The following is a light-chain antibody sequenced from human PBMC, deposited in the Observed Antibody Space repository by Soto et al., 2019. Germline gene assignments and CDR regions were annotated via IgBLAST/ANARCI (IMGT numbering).Light chain of an antibody. CDR2: GAS. CDR1: QSVSSQ. Sequence: EIVLTQSPATLSLSPGERATLSCRASQSVSSQLAWYQQKPGQAPRLLIYGASSRATGIPDRFSGSGSGTDFTLTIRRLEPEDSAVYYCQQYGSSPRTFGQGTKVDIK. V-gene: IGKV3-20*01. CDR3: QQYGSSPRT. J-gene: IGKJ1*01.